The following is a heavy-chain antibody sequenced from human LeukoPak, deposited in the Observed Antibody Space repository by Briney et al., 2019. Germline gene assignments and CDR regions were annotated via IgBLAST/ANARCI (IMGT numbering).Heavy chain of an antibody. V-gene: IGHV4-4*07. CDR2: IYSTGST. CDR3: ARQIASAGTAGFDF. CDR1: GGSISSYY. Sequence: SETLSLTRTVSGGSISSYYWSWIRQPAGKGLEWIGRIYSTGSTNYNPSLKSRVTMSVDTSKNQFSLRLRSVTAADTAVYYCARQIASAGTAGFDFWGQGALVTVSS. J-gene: IGHJ4*02. D-gene: IGHD6-13*01.